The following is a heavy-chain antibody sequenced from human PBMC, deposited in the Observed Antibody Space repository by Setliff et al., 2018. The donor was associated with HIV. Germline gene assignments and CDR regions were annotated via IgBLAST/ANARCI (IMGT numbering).Heavy chain of an antibody. J-gene: IGHJ4*02. CDR2: INHSGST. V-gene: IGHV4-34*01. D-gene: IGHD6-13*01. CDR3: ARDTRIAATGTYYFDY. Sequence: SETLSLTCAVYGGSFSGDYWSWIRQPPGKGLEWIGEINHSGSTNYNPSLKSRVTISVDTSKNQFSLKLTSVTVADTAVYYCARDTRIAATGTYYFDYWGQGTLVTVSS. CDR1: GGSFSGDY.